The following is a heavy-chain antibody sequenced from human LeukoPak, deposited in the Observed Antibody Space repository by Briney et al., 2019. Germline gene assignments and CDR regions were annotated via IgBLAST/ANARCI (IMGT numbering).Heavy chain of an antibody. CDR1: GYTLTELS. Sequence: GASVKVSCKVSGYTLTELSMHWVRQAPGKGLEWMGGFDPEDGETIYAQKFQGRVTMTEDTSTDTAYMELSSLRSEDTAVHYCATDLEWLKTLDYWGQGTLVTVSS. V-gene: IGHV1-24*01. D-gene: IGHD3-3*01. J-gene: IGHJ4*02. CDR2: FDPEDGET. CDR3: ATDLEWLKTLDY.